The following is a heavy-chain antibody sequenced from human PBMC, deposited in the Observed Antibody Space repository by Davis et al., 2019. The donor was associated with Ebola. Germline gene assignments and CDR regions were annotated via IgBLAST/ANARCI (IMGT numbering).Heavy chain of an antibody. J-gene: IGHJ6*02. CDR2: ISYDGSNK. Sequence: GGSLRLSCAASGLTFSGSAMHRVRPAPGKGLEWVAVISYDGSNKYYADSVKGRFTISRDNSKNTLYLQMNSLRAENTAVYYCAKAPGGYYYYGMDVWGQGTTVTVSS. V-gene: IGHV3-30*04. CDR1: GLTFSGSA. D-gene: IGHD4-23*01. CDR3: AKAPGGYYYYGMDV.